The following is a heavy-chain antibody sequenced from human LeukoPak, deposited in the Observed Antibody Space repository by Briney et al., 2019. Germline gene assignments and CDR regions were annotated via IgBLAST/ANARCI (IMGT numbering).Heavy chain of an antibody. Sequence: SETLSLTCTVSGGSISSSSYYWGWIRPRPGKGLEWIVTMYRSGVTYYNPSLQSLVTISVDTSKHQFSLRLRSVTAADTGIYYCARDSGGNSDSWGQGTLVTVST. CDR1: GGSISSSSYY. J-gene: IGHJ5*01. V-gene: IGHV4-39*02. D-gene: IGHD4-23*01. CDR2: MYRSGVT. CDR3: ARDSGGNSDS.